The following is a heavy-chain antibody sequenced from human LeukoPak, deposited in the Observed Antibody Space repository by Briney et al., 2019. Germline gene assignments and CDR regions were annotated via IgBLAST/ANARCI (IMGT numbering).Heavy chain of an antibody. J-gene: IGHJ4*02. CDR1: GHSISSGYY. CDR3: ARRPVGATHFDY. Sequence: PSETLSLTCAVSGHSISSGYYWGWIRQPPGKGLEWIGSIYHSGSTYYNPSLKSRVTISVDTSKNQFSLKLSSVTAADTAVYYCARRPVGATHFDYWGQGTLVTVSS. CDR2: IYHSGST. D-gene: IGHD1-26*01. V-gene: IGHV4-38-2*01.